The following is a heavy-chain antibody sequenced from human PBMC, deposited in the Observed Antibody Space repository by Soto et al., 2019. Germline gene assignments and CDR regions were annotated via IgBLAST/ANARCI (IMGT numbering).Heavy chain of an antibody. CDR1: GCSISSGGYY. V-gene: IGHV4-31*03. CDR3: ARGFSEVTMFRGYPKGYYYGMDV. J-gene: IGHJ6*02. Sequence: SETLSLTCTVSGCSISSGGYYWSWSRQHPGKGVEGFGYIYYSGSTYYNPSLKSRVTISVDTSKNQFSLKLSSVTAADTAVYYCARGFSEVTMFRGYPKGYYYGMDVWGQGTTVTVS. D-gene: IGHD3-10*01. CDR2: IYYSGST.